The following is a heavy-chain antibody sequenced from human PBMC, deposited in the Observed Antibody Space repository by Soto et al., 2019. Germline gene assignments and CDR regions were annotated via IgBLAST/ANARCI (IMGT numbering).Heavy chain of an antibody. Sequence: ASVKVSCKASGYTFTSYGISWVRQTPGQGLEWMGWISAYNGNTNYAQKLQGRVTMTTDTSTSTAYMELRSLRSDDTAVYYCARDQRKYCSGGSCYSFFLWWFEPWGQGTLVTVSS. J-gene: IGHJ5*02. CDR1: GYTFTSYG. CDR2: ISAYNGNT. D-gene: IGHD2-15*01. V-gene: IGHV1-18*01. CDR3: ARDQRKYCSGGSCYSFFLWWFEP.